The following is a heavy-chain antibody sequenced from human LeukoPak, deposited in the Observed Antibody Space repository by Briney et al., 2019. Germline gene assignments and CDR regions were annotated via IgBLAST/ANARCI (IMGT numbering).Heavy chain of an antibody. CDR3: ARDSKQQLAKYYYYYMDV. CDR1: GGSISSGDSY. V-gene: IGHV4-30-4*08. Sequence: PSQTLSLTCTVSGGSISSGDSYWSWIRQPPGKGLEWIGYIYYSGSSYYNPSLKSRVTISVDTSKNQFSLKLSSVTAADTAVYYCARDSKQQLAKYYYYYMDVWGKGTTVTVSS. J-gene: IGHJ6*03. CDR2: IYYSGSS. D-gene: IGHD6-13*01.